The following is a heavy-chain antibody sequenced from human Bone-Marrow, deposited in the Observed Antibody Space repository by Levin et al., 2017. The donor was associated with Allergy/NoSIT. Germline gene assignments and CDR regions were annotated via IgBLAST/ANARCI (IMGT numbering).Heavy chain of an antibody. Sequence: TGGSLRLSCAASGFNFMNYWMTWVRQAPGKGLEWLAIIKMDGSETHYVDSLKGRFTISRDNAKKSLFLQMNSLGVEDTAVYYCARLSGYSYGASYYGMDVWGQGSTVTVSS. D-gene: IGHD5-18*01. CDR2: IKMDGSET. CDR1: GFNFMNYW. CDR3: ARLSGYSYGASYYGMDV. V-gene: IGHV3-7*01. J-gene: IGHJ6*02.